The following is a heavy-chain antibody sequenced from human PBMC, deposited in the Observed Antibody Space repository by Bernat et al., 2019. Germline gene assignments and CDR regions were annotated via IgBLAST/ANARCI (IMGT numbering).Heavy chain of an antibody. CDR1: GGPISSGSYY. CDR3: ARVIPLRFLAKFDP. J-gene: IGHJ5*02. V-gene: IGHV4-61*02. Sequence: QVQLQESGPGLVKPSQTLSLTCTVSGGPISSGSYYWRWIRQPAGKGLEWIGRIYTSGSTNYNPTLKSRVTISVDTSKNQFSLKLSSVTAADTAVYYCARVIPLRFLAKFDPWGQGTLVTVSS. CDR2: IYTSGST. D-gene: IGHD3-3*01.